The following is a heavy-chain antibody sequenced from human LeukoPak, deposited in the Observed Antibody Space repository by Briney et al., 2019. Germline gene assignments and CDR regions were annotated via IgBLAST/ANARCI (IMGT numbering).Heavy chain of an antibody. Sequence: SETLSLTCTVSGGSISGYYWSWIRQPPGKGLKWIGYIYYSGSTNYNPSLKSRVTISVDTSKNQFSLKLSSVIAADTAVYYCARLGYCSGGSCYPEYYFDYWGQGTLVTVSS. J-gene: IGHJ4*02. V-gene: IGHV4-59*08. D-gene: IGHD2-15*01. CDR1: GGSISGYY. CDR2: IYYSGST. CDR3: ARLGYCSGGSCYPEYYFDY.